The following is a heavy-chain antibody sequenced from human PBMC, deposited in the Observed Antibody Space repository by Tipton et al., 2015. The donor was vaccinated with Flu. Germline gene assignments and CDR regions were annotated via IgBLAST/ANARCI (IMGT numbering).Heavy chain of an antibody. CDR2: IYSSGST. V-gene: IGHV4-4*07. Sequence: TLSLTCTVSGGSINSYYWSWIRQPAGKGLEWIGRIYSSGSTNYNPSLKSRVTMLVDTSKNQFSLKMSSVTAADTAVYYCARVSVPGEPDYWGQGTLVTVSS. CDR3: ARVSVPGEPDY. CDR1: GGSINSYY. J-gene: IGHJ4*02. D-gene: IGHD1-14*01.